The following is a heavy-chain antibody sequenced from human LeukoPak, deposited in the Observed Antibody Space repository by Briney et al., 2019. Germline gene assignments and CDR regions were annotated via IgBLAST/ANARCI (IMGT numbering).Heavy chain of an antibody. V-gene: IGHV1-18*01. CDR1: GYTFKNYG. CDR2: ISAYNGNT. CDR3: ARGGSWCTDGVCYYYFDY. J-gene: IGHJ4*02. Sequence: ASVKVPCKASGYTFKNYGYSWVRQAPGQGLEWMAWISAYNGNTNSAQSFQGRVTLTTDASTSTAYMELRSLRSDDSAIYYCARGGSWCTDGVCYYYFDYWGQGTLVTVSS. D-gene: IGHD2-8*01.